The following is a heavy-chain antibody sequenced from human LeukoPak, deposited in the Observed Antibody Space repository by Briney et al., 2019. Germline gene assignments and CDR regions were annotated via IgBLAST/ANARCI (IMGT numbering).Heavy chain of an antibody. CDR3: ARDVTLRTRSSLIYFDY. CDR1: GYIFTGYY. V-gene: IGHV1-2*02. D-gene: IGHD2-2*01. CDR2: INPNNGGT. J-gene: IGHJ4*02. Sequence: ASVKVSCKASGYIFTGYYMHWVRQAPGQGLEWMGWINPNNGGTKYAQKFEGRVIMTRDTSSTVYLEVRRLRSDDTAIYFCARDVTLRTRSSLIYFDYWGQGSLVTVSS.